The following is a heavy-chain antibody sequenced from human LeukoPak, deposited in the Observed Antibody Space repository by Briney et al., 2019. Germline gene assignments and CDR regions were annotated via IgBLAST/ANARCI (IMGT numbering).Heavy chain of an antibody. D-gene: IGHD6-13*01. CDR2: IYYSGST. V-gene: IGHV4-59*01. CDR3: ARGLTSSSWYFDL. Sequence: SETLSLTCTVSGGSISSYYWSWIRQPPGKGLEWIGYIYYSGSTNHNPSLKSRVAISVDTSKNQFSLKLSSVTAADTAVYYCARGLTSSSWYFDLWGRGTLVTVSS. J-gene: IGHJ2*01. CDR1: GGSISSYY.